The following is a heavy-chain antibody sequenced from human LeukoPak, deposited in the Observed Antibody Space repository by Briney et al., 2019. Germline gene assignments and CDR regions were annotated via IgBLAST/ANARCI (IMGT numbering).Heavy chain of an antibody. CDR3: ARASQSVVVISPYYFDY. V-gene: IGHV3-7*01. Sequence: PGGSLRLSCAASGFTFSSYWMSWVRQAPGKGLEWVANIKQDGSEKYYVDSVKGRFTISRDNAKNSLYLQMNSLRAEDTAVYYCARASQSVVVISPYYFDYWGQGTLVTVSS. CDR1: GFTFSSYW. CDR2: IKQDGSEK. D-gene: IGHD3-22*01. J-gene: IGHJ4*02.